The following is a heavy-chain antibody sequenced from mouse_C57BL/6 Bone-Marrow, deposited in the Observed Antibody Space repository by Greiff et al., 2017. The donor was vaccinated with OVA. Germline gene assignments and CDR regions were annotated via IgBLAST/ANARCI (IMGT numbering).Heavy chain of an antibody. J-gene: IGHJ1*03. CDR1: GFSLTSYA. CDR2: IWTGGGT. V-gene: IGHV2-9-1*01. CDR3: ARKGGDYYGSGDHWYFDV. Sequence: VQLVESGPGLVAPSQSLSITCTVSGFSLTSYAISWVRQPPGKGLEWLGVIWTGGGTNYNSALKSRLSISKDNSKSQVFLKMNSLQTDDTARYYCARKGGDYYGSGDHWYFDVWGTGTTVTVSS. D-gene: IGHD1-1*01.